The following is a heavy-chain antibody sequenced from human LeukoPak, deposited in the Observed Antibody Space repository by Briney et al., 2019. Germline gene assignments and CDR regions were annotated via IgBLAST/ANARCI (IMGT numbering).Heavy chain of an antibody. CDR1: GGTFSSYA. D-gene: IGHD4-23*01. CDR3: ARDSRDYVGNFPKFDP. J-gene: IGHJ5*02. V-gene: IGHV1-69*13. Sequence: ASVKVSCEASGGTFSSYAISWVRQAPGQGLEWMRGIIPIFGTANYAQKFQGRVTITADESTSTAYMELSSLRSEDTAVYYCARDSRDYVGNFPKFDPWGQGTLVTVSS. CDR2: IIPIFGTA.